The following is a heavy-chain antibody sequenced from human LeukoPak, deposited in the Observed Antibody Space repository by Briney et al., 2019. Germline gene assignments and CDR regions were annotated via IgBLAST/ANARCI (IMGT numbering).Heavy chain of an antibody. D-gene: IGHD6-13*01. Sequence: LSLTCTVSGGSISSGDYYWSWIRQPPGKGLEWIGYIYYSGSTYYNPSLKSRVTISVDTSKNQFSLKLSSVTAADTAVYYCARGASSWYYFDYWGQGTLVTVSS. J-gene: IGHJ4*02. V-gene: IGHV4-30-4*08. CDR2: IYYSGST. CDR1: GGSISSGDYY. CDR3: ARGASSWYYFDY.